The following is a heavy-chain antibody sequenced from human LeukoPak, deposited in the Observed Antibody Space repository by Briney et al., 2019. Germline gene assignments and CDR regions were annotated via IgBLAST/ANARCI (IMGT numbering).Heavy chain of an antibody. CDR3: ARDLSPVEIVATVLGS. Sequence: GGSLRLSCAGSGFSFSTFDMSWVRQAPGRGLEWVSSISSRSTYLDYADSLKGRFTISRDNAKNSLYLQMNSLRAEDTGVYYCARDLSPVEIVATVLGSWGQGTLVTVPS. CDR1: GFSFSTFD. CDR2: ISSRSTYL. D-gene: IGHD5-12*01. J-gene: IGHJ4*02. V-gene: IGHV3-21*01.